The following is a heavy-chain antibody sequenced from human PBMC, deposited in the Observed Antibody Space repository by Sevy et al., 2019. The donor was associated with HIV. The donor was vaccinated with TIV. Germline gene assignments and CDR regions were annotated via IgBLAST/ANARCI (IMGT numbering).Heavy chain of an antibody. CDR3: ARESKADYNSGLEEMIAY. V-gene: IGHV3-7*01. CDR2: ITPDGSEK. CDR1: GFTFSSYW. J-gene: IGHJ4*02. D-gene: IGHD3-16*01. Sequence: GGSLRLSCAASGFTFSSYWMSWVRQAPGKGLEWVANITPDGSEKHYGDSVKGRVTISRDSSKNSLFLQVHSLRVEDTAVYYCARESKADYNSGLEEMIAYWGQGTLVTVSS.